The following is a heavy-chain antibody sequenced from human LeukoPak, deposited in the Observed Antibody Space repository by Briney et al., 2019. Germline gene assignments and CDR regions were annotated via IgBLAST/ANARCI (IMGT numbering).Heavy chain of an antibody. J-gene: IGHJ5*02. V-gene: IGHV1-8*03. Sequence: ASVKVSCKASGYTFTSYDVNWVRQATGQGLEWMGWMNSNSGNTGYAQKFQGRVTITRNTSISTAYMELSSLRSEDTAVYYCARGQGQYCSGGSCYANWFDPWGQGTLVTVSS. CDR3: ARGQGQYCSGGSCYANWFDP. CDR2: MNSNSGNT. D-gene: IGHD2-15*01. CDR1: GYTFTSYD.